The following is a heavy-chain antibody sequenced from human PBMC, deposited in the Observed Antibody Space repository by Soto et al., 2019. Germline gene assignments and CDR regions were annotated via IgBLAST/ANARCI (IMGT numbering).Heavy chain of an antibody. Sequence: QVQLVESGGGVVQPGRSLRLSCAASGFTFSSYAMHWVRQAPGKGLEWVAVISYDGSNKYYADSVKGRFTISRDNSKNTLYRQMNSLRAQDTAVYYCARELMLNWFDPWGEGTLVTVSS. D-gene: IGHD3-16*01. V-gene: IGHV3-30-3*01. CDR1: GFTFSSYA. CDR2: ISYDGSNK. CDR3: ARELMLNWFDP. J-gene: IGHJ5*02.